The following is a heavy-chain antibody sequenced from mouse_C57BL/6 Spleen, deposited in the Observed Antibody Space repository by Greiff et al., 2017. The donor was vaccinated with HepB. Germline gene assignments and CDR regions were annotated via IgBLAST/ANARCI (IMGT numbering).Heavy chain of an antibody. CDR1: GYTFTSYW. CDR2: IYPGNSDT. J-gene: IGHJ3*01. Sequence: EVQLQQSGTVLARPGASVKMSCKTSGYTFTSYWMHWVKQRPGQGLEWIGAIYPGNSDTSYNQKFKGKAKLTAVTSASTAYMELSSLTNEDSAVYYCTRDYYGSSFDVFAYWGQGTLVTVSA. CDR3: TRDYYGSSFDVFAY. V-gene: IGHV1-5*01. D-gene: IGHD1-1*01.